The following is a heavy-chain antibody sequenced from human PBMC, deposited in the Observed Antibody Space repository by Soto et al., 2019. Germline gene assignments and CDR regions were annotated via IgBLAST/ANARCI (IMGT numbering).Heavy chain of an antibody. CDR2: MYYSGST. D-gene: IGHD3-16*01. J-gene: IGHJ6*03. V-gene: IGHV4-59*08. Sequence: QVQLQESGPGLVKPSETLSLSCRVSGGSISGHYWSWVRQTPGKGLAWVGYMYYSGSTHYNPSLKSRVPISVDTSKNHFSLRLTSVTAADTAVYYCARGPYYDLIWNYYYMDVWGKGTTVTVSS. CDR1: GGSISGHY. CDR3: ARGPYYDLIWNYYYMDV.